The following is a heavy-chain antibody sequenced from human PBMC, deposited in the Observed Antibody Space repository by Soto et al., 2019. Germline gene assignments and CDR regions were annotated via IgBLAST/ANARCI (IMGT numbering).Heavy chain of an antibody. J-gene: IGHJ4*02. V-gene: IGHV3-23*01. CDR2: ISGSGGTT. CDR3: AKDGTYYDFWSGYFDY. Sequence: ESGGGLVQPGGSLRLSCAASGFTVSSYAMSWVRQAPGKGLEWVSTISGSGGTTYYADSMKGRFTISRDNSKSTLFLQMNSLRAEDTAIYYCAKDGTYYDFWSGYFDYWGQGTLVTVSS. CDR1: GFTVSSYA. D-gene: IGHD3-3*01.